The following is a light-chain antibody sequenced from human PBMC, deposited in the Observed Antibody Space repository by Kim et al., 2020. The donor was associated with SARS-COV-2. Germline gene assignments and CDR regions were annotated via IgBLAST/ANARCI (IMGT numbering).Light chain of an antibody. Sequence: ASVGDRVTITCRAGQSIATYLNWYQQKPGTAPKLLIYAASILQIGVPSRFSGSGSGTDFTLTISSLQPEDFATYFCLQHNSYPITFGQGTRLEIK. CDR2: AAS. J-gene: IGKJ5*01. CDR1: QSIATY. CDR3: LQHNSYPIT. V-gene: IGKV1-39*01.